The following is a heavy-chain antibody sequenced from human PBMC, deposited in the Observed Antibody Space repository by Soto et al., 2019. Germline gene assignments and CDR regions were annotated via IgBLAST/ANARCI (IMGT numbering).Heavy chain of an antibody. Sequence: SETLSLTCAVHGGSFDTYYWSWIRQSPGKGLEWIGEINHSGITNYNPSPKSRVTMSVDTSKNQFSLNLSSVTAADTAVYYCTSVLNSLMTQLWLRGYFDKWGQGTRVTVS. J-gene: IGHJ4*02. CDR2: INHSGIT. CDR3: TSVLNSLMTQLWLRGYFDK. V-gene: IGHV4-34*01. CDR1: GGSFDTYY. D-gene: IGHD5-18*01.